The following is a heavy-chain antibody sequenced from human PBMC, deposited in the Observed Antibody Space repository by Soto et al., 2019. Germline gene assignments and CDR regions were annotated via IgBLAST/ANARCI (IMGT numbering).Heavy chain of an antibody. V-gene: IGHV3-23*01. D-gene: IGHD2-2*01. CDR1: GFTFSSYA. CDR3: AIDIVVVPAAIRGGAFDI. Sequence: PGGSLRLSCAASGFTFSSYAMSWVRQAPGKGLEWASAISGSGGSTYYADSVKGRFTISRDNSKNTLYLQMNSLRAEDTAVYYCAIDIVVVPAAIRGGAFDIWGQGTMVTVSS. CDR2: ISGSGGST. J-gene: IGHJ3*02.